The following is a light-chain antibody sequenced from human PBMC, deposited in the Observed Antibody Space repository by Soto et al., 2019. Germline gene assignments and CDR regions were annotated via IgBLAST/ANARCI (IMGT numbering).Light chain of an antibody. Sequence: DIQMTQSPSTLSASVGDRVTITCRARQSISSWLAWYQQKPGKAPNLLIYKTSSLESGVPSRFSGSGSGTEFTLTVNSLQPDDFATYYCQQYDSYPLTFGGGTKVEIK. CDR1: QSISSW. J-gene: IGKJ4*01. V-gene: IGKV1-5*03. CDR3: QQYDSYPLT. CDR2: KTS.